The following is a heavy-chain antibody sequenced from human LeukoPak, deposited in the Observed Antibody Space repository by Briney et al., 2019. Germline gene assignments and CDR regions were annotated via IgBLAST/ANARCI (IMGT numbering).Heavy chain of an antibody. V-gene: IGHV3-48*01. CDR2: ISSSSSTI. CDR3: ARVGAVAGPQHIDY. Sequence: GGSLRLSCAASGFTFSSYSMSWVRQAPGKGLEWVSYISSSSSTIYYADSVKGRFTISRDNAKNSLYLQMNSLRAEDTAVYYCARVGAVAGPQHIDYWGQGTLVTVSS. J-gene: IGHJ4*02. D-gene: IGHD6-19*01. CDR1: GFTFSSYS.